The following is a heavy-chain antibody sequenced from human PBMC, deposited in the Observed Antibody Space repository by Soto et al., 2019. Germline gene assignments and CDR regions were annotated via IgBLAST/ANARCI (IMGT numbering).Heavy chain of an antibody. CDR3: ARANIVVVPERGYYFDY. V-gene: IGHV4-31*03. J-gene: IGHJ4*02. Sequence: TLSLTCTVSGGSISSGGYYWSWIRQHPGKGLEWIGYIYYSGSTYYNPSLKSRVTISVDTSKNQFSLKLSSVTAADTAVYYCARANIVVVPERGYYFDYWGQGTLVTVSS. CDR2: IYYSGST. D-gene: IGHD2-2*01. CDR1: GGSISSGGYY.